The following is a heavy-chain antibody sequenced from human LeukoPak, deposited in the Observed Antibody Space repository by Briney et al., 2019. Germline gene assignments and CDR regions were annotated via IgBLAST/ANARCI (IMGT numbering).Heavy chain of an antibody. CDR1: GYTFGNYG. J-gene: IGHJ4*02. CDR3: ARYGCNSLACYEDY. V-gene: IGHV1-18*01. Sequence: ASVTVSCTTSGYTFGNYGITWERQAPGQGLEWMGWISVHDGHTNYAEKFQGRVTMTADTSTNTAYMELTSLTSDDTAVYYCARYGCNSLACYEDYWGQGTLATVSS. D-gene: IGHD2-15*01. CDR2: ISVHDGHT.